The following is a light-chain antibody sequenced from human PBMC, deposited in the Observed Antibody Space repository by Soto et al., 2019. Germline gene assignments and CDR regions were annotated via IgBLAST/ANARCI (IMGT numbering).Light chain of an antibody. CDR1: QSVSIK. J-gene: IGKJ5*01. CDR3: QQYNNWPPIT. CDR2: DTS. V-gene: IGKV3-15*01. Sequence: EIVMTQSPATLSVSPGERATLSCRASQSVSIKLAWYQQRPGQAPRLLIYDTSTRATGIPARFSGSGSGTEFTLTISSLQSEDFAVYYCQQYNNWPPITVGQGPRLEI.